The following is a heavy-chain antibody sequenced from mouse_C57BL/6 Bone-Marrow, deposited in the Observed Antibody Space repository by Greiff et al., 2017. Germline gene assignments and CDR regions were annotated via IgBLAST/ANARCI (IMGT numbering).Heavy chain of an antibody. D-gene: IGHD4-1*01. CDR1: GFTFSDYG. V-gene: IGHV5-17*01. J-gene: IGHJ2*01. CDR3: ARGTGRYFDY. Sequence: EVKVVESGGGLVKPGGSLKLSCAASGFTFSDYGMHWVRQAPEKGLEWVAYISSGSSTIYYADTVKGRFTISRDNAKNTLFLQMTSLRAEDTAMYYCARGTGRYFDYWGQGTTLTVSS. CDR2: ISSGSSTI.